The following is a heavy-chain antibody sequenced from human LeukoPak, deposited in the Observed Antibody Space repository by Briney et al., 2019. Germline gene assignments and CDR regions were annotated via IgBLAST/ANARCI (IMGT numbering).Heavy chain of an antibody. CDR3: AKVGGIAAAVDYFDY. V-gene: IGHV3-30-3*01. Sequence: PGGSLRLSCAASGFTFSSYAMHWVRQAPGKGLEWVAVISYDGSNKYYADSVKGRFTISRDNSKNTLYLQMNSLRAEDTAVYYCAKVGGIAAAVDYFDYWGQGTLVTVSS. D-gene: IGHD6-13*01. CDR2: ISYDGSNK. CDR1: GFTFSSYA. J-gene: IGHJ4*02.